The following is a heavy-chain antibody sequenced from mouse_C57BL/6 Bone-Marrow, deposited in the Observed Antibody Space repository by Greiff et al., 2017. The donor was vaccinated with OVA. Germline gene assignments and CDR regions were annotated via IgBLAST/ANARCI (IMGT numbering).Heavy chain of an antibody. CDR3: ARGAVRYGSGSHFDY. V-gene: IGHV7-1*01. Sequence: EVMLVESGGGLVQSGRSLRLSCATSGFTFSDFYMEWVRQAPGKGLEWIAASRNKANDYTTAYSASVKGRFIVSRDTTQSILYLQMNALRAEDTAIYYCARGAVRYGSGSHFDYWGQGTTLTVSS. CDR1: GFTFSDFY. CDR2: SRNKANDYTT. D-gene: IGHD1-1*01. J-gene: IGHJ2*01.